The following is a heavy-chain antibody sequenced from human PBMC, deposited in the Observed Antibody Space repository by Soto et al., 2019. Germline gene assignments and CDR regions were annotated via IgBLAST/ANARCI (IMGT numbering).Heavy chain of an antibody. J-gene: IGHJ6*02. CDR2: IYWDDDK. CDR3: VQSRCGGDCLQSYSSHSYYGLDV. Sequence: QITLKESGPTLVKPTQTLTLTCTFSGFSLSTIGVGVGWIRQPPGKALEWLALIYWDDDKRYSPSLKSRLTVTTDTYKNQVVLTMTNMDPVDTATYYCVQSRCGGDCLQSYSSHSYYGLDVWGQGTTVTVSS. CDR1: GFSLSTIGVG. V-gene: IGHV2-5*02. D-gene: IGHD2-21*02.